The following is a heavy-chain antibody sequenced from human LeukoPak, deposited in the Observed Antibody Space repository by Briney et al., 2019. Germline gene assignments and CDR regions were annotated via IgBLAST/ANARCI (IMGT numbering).Heavy chain of an antibody. J-gene: IGHJ4*02. CDR3: ARDLFSAVTDATYYFDY. CDR1: GGTFSSYA. D-gene: IGHD4-17*01. V-gene: IGHV1-69*01. CDR2: IIPIFGTA. Sequence: PVKVSCKASGGTFSSYAISWVRQAPGQGLEWMGGIIPIFGTANYAQKFQGRVTITADESASTAYMELSSLRSEDTAVYYCARDLFSAVTDATYYFDYWGQGTLVTVSS.